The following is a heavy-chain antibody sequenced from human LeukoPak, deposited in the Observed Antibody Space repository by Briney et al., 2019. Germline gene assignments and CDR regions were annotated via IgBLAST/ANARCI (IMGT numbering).Heavy chain of an antibody. Sequence: KPGGSLRLSCAASGFTFSDFYMSWIRQAPGKGLEWVSSIGRTGDDTYYADSVKGRFTISRDNAKNSLYLQMNSLRAEVTAVYYCAREGGGSSPDSWGQGTLVTVSS. CDR1: GFTFSDFY. CDR3: AREGGGSSPDS. D-gene: IGHD6-13*01. J-gene: IGHJ4*02. V-gene: IGHV3-11*06. CDR2: IGRTGDDT.